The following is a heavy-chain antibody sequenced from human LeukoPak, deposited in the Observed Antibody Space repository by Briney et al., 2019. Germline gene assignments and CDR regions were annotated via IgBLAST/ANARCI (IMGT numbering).Heavy chain of an antibody. CDR2: INPNSGGT. V-gene: IGHV1-2*02. CDR1: GGTFSSYA. Sequence: RGASVKVSCKASGGTFSSYAISWVRQAPGQGLEWMGWINPNSGGTNYAQKFQGRVTMTRDTSISTAYMELSRLRSDDTAVYYCAYSGAAAGTSDYWGQGTLVTVSS. CDR3: AYSGAAAGTSDY. D-gene: IGHD6-13*01. J-gene: IGHJ4*02.